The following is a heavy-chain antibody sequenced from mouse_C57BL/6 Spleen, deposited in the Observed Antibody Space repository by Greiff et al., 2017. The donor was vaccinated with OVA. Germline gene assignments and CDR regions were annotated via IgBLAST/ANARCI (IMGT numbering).Heavy chain of an antibody. CDR2: IDPSDSET. V-gene: IGHV1-52*01. D-gene: IGHD2-4*01. Sequence: QVQLKQPGAELVRPGSSVKLSCKASGYTFTSYWMHWVKQRPIQGLEWIGNIDPSDSETHYNQKFKDKATLTVDKSSSTAYMQLSSLTSEDSAVYYCARRLRRGAMDYWGQGTSVTVSS. CDR1: GYTFTSYW. CDR3: ARRLRRGAMDY. J-gene: IGHJ4*01.